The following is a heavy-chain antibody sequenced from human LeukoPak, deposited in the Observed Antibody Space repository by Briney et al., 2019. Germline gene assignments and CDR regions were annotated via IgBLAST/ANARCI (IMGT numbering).Heavy chain of an antibody. V-gene: IGHV3-21*01. Sequence: GGSLRLSCAASGFTFTYNMNWVRQAPGKGLEWVSSISSTSNHMYYADSVRSRFTISRDNAKNSLFLQMNSLRAEDTAVYYCARGRYGDNGRYYFDFWGQGTLVTVSS. CDR1: GFTFTYN. J-gene: IGHJ4*02. D-gene: IGHD4-17*01. CDR3: ARGRYGDNGRYYFDF. CDR2: ISSTSNHM.